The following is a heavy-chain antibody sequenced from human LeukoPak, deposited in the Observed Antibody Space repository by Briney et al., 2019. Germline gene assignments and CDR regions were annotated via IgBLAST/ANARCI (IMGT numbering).Heavy chain of an antibody. CDR3: ARRWNYGRNYYIDV. V-gene: IGHV4-34*01. CDR1: GGSFSNYY. CDR2: INDSGRT. Sequence: SETLSLTCAVYGGSFSNYYWSWIRQPPGRGLEWIGEINDSGRTNYNPSLMSRVTVSVDTSKNQFSLRLSSVTATDTAVYYCARRWNYGRNYYIDVWGNGAPVRVSS. J-gene: IGHJ6*03. D-gene: IGHD1-7*01.